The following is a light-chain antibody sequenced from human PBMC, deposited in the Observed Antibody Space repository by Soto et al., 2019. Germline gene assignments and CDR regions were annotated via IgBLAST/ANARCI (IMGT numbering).Light chain of an antibody. V-gene: IGKV1-27*01. CDR3: QKYKSAPSLT. J-gene: IGKJ4*01. CDR1: QGSSTF. Sequence: DIQMTQSPSSLSASVGDRVTITCRASQGSSTFLAWYQHKPGKVPKLLIYAESTLQSGVPSRFSGSGSGTHFTLTISSLQPEDVATYYCQKYKSAPSLTFGGGTKVEIK. CDR2: AES.